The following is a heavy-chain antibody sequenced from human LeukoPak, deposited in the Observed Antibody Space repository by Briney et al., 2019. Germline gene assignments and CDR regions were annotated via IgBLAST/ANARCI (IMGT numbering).Heavy chain of an antibody. J-gene: IGHJ4*02. CDR3: ARVYCSGGSCYSVDY. V-gene: IGHV1-18*01. CDR2: LSPYNSNT. CDR1: GYTFTNYG. Sequence: ASVKVSCKASGYTFTNYGISWVRQAPGQGLEWMGWLSPYNSNTNYAQKLQGRVTMTTDTSTSTAYMGLRSLTSDDTAMYYCARVYCSGGSCYSVDYWGQGTLVTVSS. D-gene: IGHD2-15*01.